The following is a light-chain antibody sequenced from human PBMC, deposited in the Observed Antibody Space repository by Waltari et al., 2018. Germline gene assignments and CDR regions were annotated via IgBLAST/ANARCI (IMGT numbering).Light chain of an antibody. CDR2: GDN. Sequence: QSVLTQPPSASGTPGQRVPIPCSGRLPNIASNPVNWYRQLPGTAPKLPTYGDNQRPSGVPDRFSGSKSGTSASLAISGLQSADEADYYCAGRDDSLKCPVFGGGTKLTVL. J-gene: IGLJ3*02. CDR3: AGRDDSLKCPV. CDR1: LPNIASNP. V-gene: IGLV1-44*01.